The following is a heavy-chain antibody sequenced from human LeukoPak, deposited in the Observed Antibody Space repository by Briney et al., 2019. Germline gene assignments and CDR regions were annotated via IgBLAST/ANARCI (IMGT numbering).Heavy chain of an antibody. J-gene: IGHJ6*03. CDR3: ARIYVSGPYYYYYYMDV. Sequence: SETLSLTCAVSGGSISSYYWSWIRQPPGKGLEWVGYIYTSGSTNYNTSLKSRVTISVDTTKNQFSRQLSSVTAADTTGNYCARIYVSGPYYYYYYMDVWGKGTTVTVSS. CDR2: IYTSGST. D-gene: IGHD3-10*01. V-gene: IGHV4-4*09. CDR1: GGSISSYY.